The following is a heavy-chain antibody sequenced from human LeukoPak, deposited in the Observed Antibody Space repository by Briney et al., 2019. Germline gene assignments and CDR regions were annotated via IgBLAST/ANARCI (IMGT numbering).Heavy chain of an antibody. D-gene: IGHD2-2*01. CDR2: IRFDGSNK. Sequence: PGGSLRLSWAASEFTFSTYGIHWVRQAPGKGLEWVAFIRFDGSNKYYADSVKGRFTISRDNSKNTLYLQMNSLRAEDTSVYYCAKDHCSSTNCQGNAFDIWGRGTMVTVSS. CDR3: AKDHCSSTNCQGNAFDI. V-gene: IGHV3-30*02. J-gene: IGHJ3*02. CDR1: EFTFSTYG.